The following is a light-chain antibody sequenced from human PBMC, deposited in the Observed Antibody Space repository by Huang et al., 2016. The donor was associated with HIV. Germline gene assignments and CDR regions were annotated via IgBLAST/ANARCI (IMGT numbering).Light chain of an antibody. CDR1: QSVSSD. V-gene: IGKV3-11*01. Sequence: EIVLTQSPATLYLSPGERATLSCRASQSVSSDLAWYQQKPGQAPRLLIYDTSSRATGRPARFRGSGSGTDFTLTISSLEPEDFAVYYCQQRSNWPPWTFGQGTKVEIK. J-gene: IGKJ1*01. CDR3: QQRSNWPPWT. CDR2: DTS.